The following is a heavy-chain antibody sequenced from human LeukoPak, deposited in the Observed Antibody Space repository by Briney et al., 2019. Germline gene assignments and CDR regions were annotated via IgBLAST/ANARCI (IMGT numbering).Heavy chain of an antibody. V-gene: IGHV4-34*01. CDR1: GGSFSGYY. Sequence: SETLSLTCAVYGGSFSGYYWSWIRQPPGKGLEWIGEINHSGSTNYNPSLKSRVTISVDTSKNQFSLKLSSVTAADTAVYYCARERPSGVFAPWGQGTLVPVPS. J-gene: IGHJ5*02. CDR2: INHSGST. D-gene: IGHD2-8*01. CDR3: ARERPSGVFAP.